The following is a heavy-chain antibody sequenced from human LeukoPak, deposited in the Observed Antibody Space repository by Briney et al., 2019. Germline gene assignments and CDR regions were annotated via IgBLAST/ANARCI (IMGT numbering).Heavy chain of an antibody. CDR2: IYYSGST. J-gene: IGHJ4*02. V-gene: IGHV4-31*03. CDR3: ARVSRSGGSCYFGY. D-gene: IGHD2-15*01. Sequence: PSQTLSLTCTVSGGSISSGGYYWSWIRLHPGKGLEWIGYIYYSGSTYYNPSLRSRVTISVDTSKNQFSLKLSSVTAADTAVYYCARVSRSGGSCYFGYWGQGTLVTVSS. CDR1: GGSISSGGYY.